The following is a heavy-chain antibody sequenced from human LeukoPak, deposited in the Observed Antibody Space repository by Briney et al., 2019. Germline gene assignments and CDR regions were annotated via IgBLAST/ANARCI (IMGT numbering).Heavy chain of an antibody. CDR1: GGTFSSYA. V-gene: IGHV1-69*04. CDR2: IIPIFGIA. J-gene: IGHJ4*02. Sequence: SVKVSCKASGGTFSSYAISWVRQAPGQGLEWMGRIIPIFGIANYAQKFQGRVTITADKSTSTAYMELSSLRSEDTAVYYCASGGPASGSYYRYFDYWGQGTLVTVSS. CDR3: ASGGPASGSYYRYFDY. D-gene: IGHD1-26*01.